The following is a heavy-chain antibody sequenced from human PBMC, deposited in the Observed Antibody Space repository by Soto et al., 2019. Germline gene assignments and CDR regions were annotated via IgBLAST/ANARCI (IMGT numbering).Heavy chain of an antibody. CDR1: GGSISSYY. J-gene: IGHJ6*02. V-gene: IGHV4-59*01. CDR2: IYYSGST. Sequence: SETLSLTCTVSGGSISSYYWSWIRQPPGKGLEWIGYIYYSGSTNYNPSLKSRVTISVDTSKNQFSLKLSSVTAADTAVYYCARSYYDFWSGYSVALYYGMDVWGQGTTVTVSS. D-gene: IGHD3-3*01. CDR3: ARSYYDFWSGYSVALYYGMDV.